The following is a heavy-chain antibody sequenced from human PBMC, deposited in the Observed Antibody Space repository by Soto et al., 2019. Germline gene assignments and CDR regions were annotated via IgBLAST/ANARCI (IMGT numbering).Heavy chain of an antibody. CDR2: ISYDGSNK. V-gene: IGHV3-30*18. CDR1: GFTFSSYG. CDR3: AKAQATHIVVVTALDY. Sequence: QVQLVESGGGVVQPGRSLRLSCAASGFTFSSYGMHWVRQAPGKGLEWVAVISYDGSNKYYADSVKGRFTISRDNSKNTRYLQMNSLRAEDTAVYYCAKAQATHIVVVTALDYWGQGTLVTVSS. D-gene: IGHD2-21*02. J-gene: IGHJ4*02.